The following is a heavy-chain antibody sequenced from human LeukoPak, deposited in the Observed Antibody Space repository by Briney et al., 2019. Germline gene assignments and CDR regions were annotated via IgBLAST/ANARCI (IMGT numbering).Heavy chain of an antibody. D-gene: IGHD5-12*01. Sequence: SQTLSLTCTVSGGSISSGGYYWSWIRQHPGKGLEWIGFIYYSGSTYYNPSLKSQVTISVDTPKNQFSLKLSSVTAADTAVYYCARASGSAGWFDPWGQGTLVTVSS. J-gene: IGHJ5*02. CDR3: ARASGSAGWFDP. V-gene: IGHV4-31*01. CDR1: GGSISSGGYY. CDR2: IYYSGST.